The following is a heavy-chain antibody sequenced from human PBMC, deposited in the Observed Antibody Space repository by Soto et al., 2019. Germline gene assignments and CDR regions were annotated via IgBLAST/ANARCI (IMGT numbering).Heavy chain of an antibody. V-gene: IGHV4-30-2*01. J-gene: IGHJ4*02. CDR2: IYHSGST. CDR1: GGSISSGGYS. Sequence: SETLSLTCAVSGGSISSGGYSWSWIRQPPGKGLEWIGYIYHSGSTYYNPSLKSRVTISVDRSKNQFSLKLSSVTAADTAVYYCAKDQGTGDFDYWGQGTLVTVSS. D-gene: IGHD1-1*01. CDR3: AKDQGTGDFDY.